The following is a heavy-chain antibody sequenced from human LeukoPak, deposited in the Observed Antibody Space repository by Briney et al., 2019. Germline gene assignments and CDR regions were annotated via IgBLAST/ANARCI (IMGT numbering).Heavy chain of an antibody. Sequence: ASVKVSCKASGGTFSSYAISWVRQAPGQGLEWMGRIIPILGIANYAQKFQGRVTITADKSTSTAYMELSSLRSEDTAVYYCARKWLKHYYYYGMDVWGQGTTVTVSS. CDR3: ARKWLKHYYYYGMDV. CDR1: GGTFSSYA. J-gene: IGHJ6*02. D-gene: IGHD6-19*01. CDR2: IIPILGIA. V-gene: IGHV1-69*04.